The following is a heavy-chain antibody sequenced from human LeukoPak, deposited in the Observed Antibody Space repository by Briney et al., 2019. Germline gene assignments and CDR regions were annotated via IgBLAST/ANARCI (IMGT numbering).Heavy chain of an antibody. D-gene: IGHD2-2*01. Sequence: ASVKVSCKASGYTFTSYGTSRLRQAPGQGLEWMGWISAYNGNTNYAQKLQGRVTMTTDTSTSTAYMELRSLRSDDTAVYYCARFVDQVVVPAAHPDQGDFDYWGQGTLVTVSS. CDR3: ARFVDQVVVPAAHPDQGDFDY. V-gene: IGHV1-18*01. CDR1: GYTFTSYG. CDR2: ISAYNGNT. J-gene: IGHJ4*02.